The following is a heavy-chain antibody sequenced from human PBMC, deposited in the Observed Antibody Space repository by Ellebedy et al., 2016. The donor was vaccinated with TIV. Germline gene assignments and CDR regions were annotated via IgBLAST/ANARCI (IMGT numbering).Heavy chain of an antibody. D-gene: IGHD2-15*01. Sequence: PGGSLRLSCAASGFTFSDPNMDWVRQVPGKGLEWVARSRHKANGYTTEYAASVKGRFTISRDDSQNFLYLQINSLRAEDTAVFYCARVRGGYYLDYWGQGTLVTVSS. CDR3: ARVRGGYYLDY. CDR1: GFTFSDPN. J-gene: IGHJ4*02. V-gene: IGHV3-72*01. CDR2: SRHKANGYTT.